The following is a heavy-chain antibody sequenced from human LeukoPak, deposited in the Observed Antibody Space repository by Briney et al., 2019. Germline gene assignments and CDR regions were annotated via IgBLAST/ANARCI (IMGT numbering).Heavy chain of an antibody. CDR1: GGSISSSSYY. V-gene: IGHV4-61*05. CDR2: IFYSGST. CDR3: ARGYSGLLDFDY. Sequence: SETLYLTCTVSGGSISSSSYYWGWIRQPPGKGREWIGYIFYSGSTYYNPSLKSRVTISVDTSKNQFSLKLSSVTAADTAVYYCARGYSGLLDFDYWGQGTLVTVSS. J-gene: IGHJ4*02. D-gene: IGHD5-12*01.